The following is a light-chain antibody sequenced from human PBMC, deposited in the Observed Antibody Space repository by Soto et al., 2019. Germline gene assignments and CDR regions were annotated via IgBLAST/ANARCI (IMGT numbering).Light chain of an antibody. Sequence: QSALTQPPSASGSPGQSVAISCTGTSSDVGGYNYVSWYQQHPGKAPKLMIYEVNKRPSGVPDRFSGSKSGNTASLTVFGLQAEDEADYYCSSYAGSSNVVGTGTKVTVL. V-gene: IGLV2-8*01. CDR1: SSDVGGYNY. CDR2: EVN. J-gene: IGLJ1*01. CDR3: SSYAGSSNV.